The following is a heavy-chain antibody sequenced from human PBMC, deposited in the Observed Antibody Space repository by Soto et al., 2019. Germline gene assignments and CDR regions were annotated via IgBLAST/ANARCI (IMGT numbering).Heavy chain of an antibody. CDR1: GGTFSNYA. Sequence: QVQLVQSGAEVKKPGSSVKVSCKASGGTFSNYAITWVRQAPGQGLEWLGGIIPIFGTTNYAQKFQGRATITADESTTTAYMELSSLRSEDTAVDYCAKDGGRDGYFGNWFDPWGQGTLVTVSS. J-gene: IGHJ5*02. CDR2: IIPIFGTT. CDR3: AKDGGRDGYFGNWFDP. D-gene: IGHD5-12*01. V-gene: IGHV1-69*12.